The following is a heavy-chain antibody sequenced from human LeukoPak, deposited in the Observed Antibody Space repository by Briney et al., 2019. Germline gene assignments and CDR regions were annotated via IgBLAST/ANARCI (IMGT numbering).Heavy chain of an antibody. CDR3: AGGDIEWLRSPGTLYYIDH. CDR2: IHASGST. D-gene: IGHD5-12*01. J-gene: IGHJ4*02. V-gene: IGHV4-59*01. CDR1: GGSISNYY. Sequence: KTSETLSLTCTASGGSISNYYWNWIRQPPGRGLEWIGYIHASGSTNYNSSLKSRVTISVDTSKNLFSLRLRSVTAADTAVYYCAGGDIEWLRSPGTLYYIDHWGPGTLVTVSS.